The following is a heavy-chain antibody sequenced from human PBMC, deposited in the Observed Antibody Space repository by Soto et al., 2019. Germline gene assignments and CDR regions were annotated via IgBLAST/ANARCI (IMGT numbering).Heavy chain of an antibody. V-gene: IGHV4-61*01. CDR1: GGSVSSGNYY. J-gene: IGHJ4*02. D-gene: IGHD1-26*01. CDR2: IFHTGTT. Sequence: QVQLQESGSGLVKPSETLSLTCTVSGGSVSSGNYYWSWIRQPPGKGLEWIGYIFHTGTTNYNPSLKSRVTISLDTSMNQFSLKMSSVTPEDTAVYYCTRAPVSGSYCFDFWGQGTPVTVSS. CDR3: TRAPVSGSYCFDF.